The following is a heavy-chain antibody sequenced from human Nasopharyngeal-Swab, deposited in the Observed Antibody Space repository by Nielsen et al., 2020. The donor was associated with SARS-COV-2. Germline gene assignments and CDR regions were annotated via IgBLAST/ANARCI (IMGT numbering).Heavy chain of an antibody. D-gene: IGHD2-21*02. Sequence: GSLRLSCTVSGGSISSGGYYWSWIRKPPGTGLEWIGYIYYSGSTNYNPSLKSRVTISVDTSKNQFSLKLSSVTAADTAVYYCARDRRGGDGFDYWGQGTLVTVSS. CDR2: IYYSGST. CDR1: GGSISSGGYY. V-gene: IGHV4-61*08. CDR3: ARDRRGGDGFDY. J-gene: IGHJ4*02.